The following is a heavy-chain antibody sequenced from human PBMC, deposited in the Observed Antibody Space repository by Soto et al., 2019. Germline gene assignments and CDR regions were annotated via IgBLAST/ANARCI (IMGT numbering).Heavy chain of an antibody. Sequence: SQTLSLTCVGSGDTVSSNSVAWNWVRQSPSRGLEWLGRTYYRSRWYSDYAVSVRSRIDINADTSKNQVSLQLNSVTPEDTAVYYCARSEEDSDYYYYGMDVWGQGTTVTISS. J-gene: IGHJ6*02. D-gene: IGHD2-15*01. CDR2: TYYRSRWYS. CDR1: GDTVSSNSVA. CDR3: ARSEEDSDYYYYGMDV. V-gene: IGHV6-1*01.